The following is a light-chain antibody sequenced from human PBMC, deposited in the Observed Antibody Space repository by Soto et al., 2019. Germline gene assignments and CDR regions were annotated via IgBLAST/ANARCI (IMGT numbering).Light chain of an antibody. V-gene: IGKV3-15*01. CDR1: QSVSSN. J-gene: IGKJ1*01. CDR2: GVS. Sequence: EIVMTQSPATLSVSPGERATLSCRVSQSVSSNLAWYQQKPGQAPRLLIYGVSTRATGIPARFSGSGSGTEFTLTLSSLQSEDFAIYYCQQYNNWPRTFGQGTKVDIK. CDR3: QQYNNWPRT.